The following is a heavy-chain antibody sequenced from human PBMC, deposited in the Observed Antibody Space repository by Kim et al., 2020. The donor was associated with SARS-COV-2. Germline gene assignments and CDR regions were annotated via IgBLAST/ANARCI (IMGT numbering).Heavy chain of an antibody. J-gene: IGHJ4*02. D-gene: IGHD6-13*01. Sequence: LRSRVTISVDTSKNQFSLKLSSGTAAGTAVYYCARHSSKIAAAASALFDYWGQGTLVTVSS. CDR3: ARHSSKIAAAASALFDY. V-gene: IGHV4-39*01.